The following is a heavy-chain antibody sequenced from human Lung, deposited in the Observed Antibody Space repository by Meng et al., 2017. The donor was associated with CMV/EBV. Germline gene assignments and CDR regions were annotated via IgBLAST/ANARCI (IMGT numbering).Heavy chain of an antibody. V-gene: IGHV3-15*01. CDR3: TTAGANYEPEY. Sequence: GGSLRLSCAASGFTFSNAWMSWVRQAPGKGLEWVGRNKRNTDGGTRDHAAPVRGRFTISRDDSKNTLYLQMNSLTTGDTAVYYCTTAGANYEPEYWGQGPXVTVSS. CDR2: NKRNTDGGTR. D-gene: IGHD3-22*01. J-gene: IGHJ4*02. CDR1: GFTFSNAW.